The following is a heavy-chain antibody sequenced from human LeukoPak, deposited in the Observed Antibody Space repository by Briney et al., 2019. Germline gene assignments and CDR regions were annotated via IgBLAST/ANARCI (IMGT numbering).Heavy chain of an antibody. D-gene: IGHD5-18*01. Sequence: ASVKVSCKASGGTFSSYAMNWVRQAPGQGLEWMGWINTNTGNPTYAQGFTGRFVFSLDTSVSTAYLQISSLKAEDTAVYYCARGDTAMELGGYYYYYMDVWGKGTTVTVSS. V-gene: IGHV7-4-1*02. CDR1: GGTFSSYA. CDR2: INTNTGNP. CDR3: ARGDTAMELGGYYYYYMDV. J-gene: IGHJ6*03.